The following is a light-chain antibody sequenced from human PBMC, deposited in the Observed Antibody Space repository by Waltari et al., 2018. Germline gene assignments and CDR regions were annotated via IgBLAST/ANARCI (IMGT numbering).Light chain of an antibody. CDR3: SSYTQSRTRV. V-gene: IGLV2-23*02. CDR1: SSEVGAYHF. Sequence: QSALTQSASVSGSPGQSITISCTGTSSEVGAYHFVLWYQHLPGRAPKLILSGVTKRPSGISDRFSGSKSGNTASLTISGLQSEDEADYYCSSYTQSRTRVFGGGTKVTVL. CDR2: GVT. J-gene: IGLJ3*02.